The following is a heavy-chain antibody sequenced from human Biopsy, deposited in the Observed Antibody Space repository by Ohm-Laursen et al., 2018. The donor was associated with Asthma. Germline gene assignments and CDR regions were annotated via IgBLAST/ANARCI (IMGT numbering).Heavy chain of an antibody. Sequence: SLRLSCSASGFTFSSYGMNWVRQAPGKGLQWVSSISPGAGSTHYADSVRGRSTISRDNSNTVFLQMNSLRAEDTAVYYCARISICRTTTCYSYFSYSMDVWGQGTTVTVSS. CDR2: ISPGAGST. CDR3: ARISICRTTTCYSYFSYSMDV. D-gene: IGHD2-2*01. CDR1: GFTFSSYG. J-gene: IGHJ6*02. V-gene: IGHV3-23*01.